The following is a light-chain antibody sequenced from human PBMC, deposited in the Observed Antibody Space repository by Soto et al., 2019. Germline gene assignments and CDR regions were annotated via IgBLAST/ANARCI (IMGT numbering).Light chain of an antibody. CDR3: QKYNGAPQT. V-gene: IGKV1-27*01. J-gene: IGKJ1*01. Sequence: DIQMTQSPSSLSASVGDRVTITCRASQGISNYLAWYQQKPGKVPKLLIYTASTFQSGVPSRFSGSGSGTDFTLTISSLQPEDVATYYCQKYNGAPQTCGQGTKVDIK. CDR2: TAS. CDR1: QGISNY.